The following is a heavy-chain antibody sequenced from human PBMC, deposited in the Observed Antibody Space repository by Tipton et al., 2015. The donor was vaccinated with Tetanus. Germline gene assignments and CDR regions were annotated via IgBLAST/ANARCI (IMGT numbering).Heavy chain of an antibody. Sequence: TLSLTCAVYGGSFSGYYWSWIRQPPGKGLEWIGEINHSGSTNYNPSLKSRVTISVDTSKNQFSLKLSSVTAADTAVYYCARGGFQDYGGNSWTDKNAFDYWGQGTLVTVSS. D-gene: IGHD4-23*01. J-gene: IGHJ4*02. V-gene: IGHV4-34*01. CDR1: GGSFSGYY. CDR2: INHSGST. CDR3: ARGGFQDYGGNSWTDKNAFDY.